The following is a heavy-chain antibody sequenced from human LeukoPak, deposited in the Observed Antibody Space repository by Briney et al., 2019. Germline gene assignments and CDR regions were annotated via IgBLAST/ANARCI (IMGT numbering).Heavy chain of an antibody. CDR1: GFTFSSYE. CDR2: ISSSGSTI. CDR3: ARGNERTVVYDY. J-gene: IGHJ4*02. D-gene: IGHD2-21*01. V-gene: IGHV3-48*03. Sequence: GGSLRLSCAASGFTFSSYEMNWVRQAPGKGLEWVSYISSSGSTIYYADSVKGRFTISRDNAKNSLYLQMNSLRAEGTAVYYCARGNERTVVYDYWGQGTLVTVSS.